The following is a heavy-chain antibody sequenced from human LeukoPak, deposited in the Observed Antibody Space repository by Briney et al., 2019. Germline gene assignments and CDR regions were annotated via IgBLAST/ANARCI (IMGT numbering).Heavy chain of an antibody. D-gene: IGHD3-22*01. V-gene: IGHV4-59*01. J-gene: IGHJ4*02. CDR1: GGSISSYY. Sequence: SETLSLTCTVSGGSISSYYWSWIQQPPGKGLEWIGYIYYSGSTNYNPSLKSRVTISVDTSKNHFSLKLSSVTAADTAVYYCARGSDSSGYWRLYFDYWGQGILVTVSS. CDR2: IYYSGST. CDR3: ARGSDSSGYWRLYFDY.